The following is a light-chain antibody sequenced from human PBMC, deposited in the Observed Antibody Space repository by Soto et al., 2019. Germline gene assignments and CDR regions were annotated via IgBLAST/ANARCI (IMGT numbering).Light chain of an antibody. V-gene: IGKV3-20*01. CDR2: GAS. J-gene: IGKJ1*01. Sequence: ENVLTQAPGTLSLSPGERATLSRRASQSISRSLAWYQQKPGQAPRLLIYGASNRATGIPDRFSGSGSGTDFTLTISRLEPEDFAVYYCQQYGSSGTFGQGTKVDIK. CDR1: QSISRS. CDR3: QQYGSSGT.